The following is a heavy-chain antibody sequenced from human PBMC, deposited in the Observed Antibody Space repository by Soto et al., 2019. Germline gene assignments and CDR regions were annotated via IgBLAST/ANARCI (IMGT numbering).Heavy chain of an antibody. CDR3: ARDHGVTGTTSRAYNWFDP. V-gene: IGHV1-69*13. CDR2: IIPIFGTA. J-gene: IGHJ5*02. Sequence: ASVKVSCKASGGTFSSYAISWVRQAPGQGLEWMGGIIPIFGTANYAQKFQGRVTITADESTSTAYMELSGLRSEDTAVYYCARDHGVTGTTSRAYNWFDPWGQGTLVTVSS. D-gene: IGHD1-7*01. CDR1: GGTFSSYA.